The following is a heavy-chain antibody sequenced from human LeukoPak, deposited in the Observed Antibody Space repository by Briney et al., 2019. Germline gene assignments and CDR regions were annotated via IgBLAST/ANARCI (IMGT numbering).Heavy chain of an antibody. V-gene: IGHV1-8*01. D-gene: IGHD3-3*01. CDR1: GYTFTSYD. J-gene: IGHJ6*02. CDR2: MNPNSGNT. Sequence: ASVKVSCKASGYTFTSYDINWVRQATGQGLEWMGWMNPNSGNTGYAQKLQGRVTMTTDTSTSTAYMELRSLRSDDTAVYYCARLSLGIFGVVIQYGMDVWGQGTTVTVSS. CDR3: ARLSLGIFGVVIQYGMDV.